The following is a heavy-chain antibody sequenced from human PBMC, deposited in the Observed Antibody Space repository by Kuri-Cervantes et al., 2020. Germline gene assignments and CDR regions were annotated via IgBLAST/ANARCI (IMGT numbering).Heavy chain of an antibody. V-gene: IGHV3-30*04. D-gene: IGHD2-2*01. J-gene: IGHJ3*02. CDR1: GFIFSSYA. CDR2: ISYDGSNK. Sequence: GESLKISCAASGFIFSSYAMHWVRQAPGKGLEWVAVISYDGSNKYYADSVKGRFTISRDNSKNTLYLQMNSLRAEDTAVYYCARDSDIVVVPAANHDAFDIWGQGTMVTVSS. CDR3: ARDSDIVVVPAANHDAFDI.